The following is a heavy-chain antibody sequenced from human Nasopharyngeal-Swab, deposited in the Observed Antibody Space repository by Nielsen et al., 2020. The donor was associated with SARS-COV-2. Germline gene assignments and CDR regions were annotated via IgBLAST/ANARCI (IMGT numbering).Heavy chain of an antibody. J-gene: IGHJ5*02. CDR2: FDPEDGET. V-gene: IGHV1-24*01. Sequence: ASVKVSCKVSGYTLTELSMHWVRQAPGKGLEWMGGFDPEDGETIYAQKFQGRVTMTEDTSTDTAYTELSSLRSEDTAVYYCATGSGSYLDNWFDPWGQGTLVTVSS. CDR3: ATGSGSYLDNWFDP. D-gene: IGHD1-26*01. CDR1: GYTLTELS.